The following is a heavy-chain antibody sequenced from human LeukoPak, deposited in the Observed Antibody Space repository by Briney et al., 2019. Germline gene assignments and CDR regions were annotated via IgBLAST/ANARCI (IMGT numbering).Heavy chain of an antibody. CDR1: GYSFTSYW. J-gene: IGHJ3*02. CDR2: IYPGDSDT. D-gene: IGHD3-16*02. CDR3: ARDLMITFGGVIVSYACDI. V-gene: IGHV5-51*01. Sequence: GESLKISCKGSGYSFTSYWIGWVRQMPGKGLEWMGIIYPGDSDTIYSPSFQGQVTISADKSISTAYLQWSSLKASDTAMYYCARDLMITFGGVIVSYACDIWGQGTMVTVSS.